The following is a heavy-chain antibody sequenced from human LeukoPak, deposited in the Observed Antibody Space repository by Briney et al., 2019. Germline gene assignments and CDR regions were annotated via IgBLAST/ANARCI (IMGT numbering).Heavy chain of an antibody. Sequence: PSETLSLTCTVSSCSISSGDYYWSWIRQRPGKVLEWIGHIDHSGCTYYDPSLKSPVTISVDTSQSQFSLNLSSVTAANTAVYYCAKDLGGYGHFVYWGQGKLVTVSS. CDR3: AKDLGGYGHFVY. V-gene: IGHV4-31*01. D-gene: IGHD5-12*01. J-gene: IGHJ4*02. CDR2: IDHSGCT. CDR1: SCSISSGDYY.